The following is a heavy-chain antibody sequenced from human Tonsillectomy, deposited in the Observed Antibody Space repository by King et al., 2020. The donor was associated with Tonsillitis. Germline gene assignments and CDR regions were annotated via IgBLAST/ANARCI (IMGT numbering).Heavy chain of an antibody. CDR1: GFSLSTSGVG. J-gene: IGHJ4*02. Sequence: TLKESGPTLVKPTQTLTLTCTFSGFSLSTSGVGVGWIRQAPGKAPEWLALIYWNGDKDYRPSLKSRLTVTKDTSKNQVVLKMTNMDPVDTATYYCTRPHYGSGSLWRYFDYWGQGTLVTVSS. V-gene: IGHV2-5*01. CDR2: IYWNGDK. D-gene: IGHD3-10*01. CDR3: TRPHYGSGSLWRYFDY.